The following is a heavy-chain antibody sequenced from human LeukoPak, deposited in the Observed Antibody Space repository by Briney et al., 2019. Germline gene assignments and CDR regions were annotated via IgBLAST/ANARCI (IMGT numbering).Heavy chain of an antibody. J-gene: IGHJ4*02. CDR2: ISYDGSNK. CDR1: GFTFSGYG. CDR3: AKDSSPLIDYDFWSGYSSYFDY. V-gene: IGHV3-30*18. Sequence: PGRSLRLSCAASGFTFSGYGMHWVRQAPGKGLEWVAVISYDGSNKYYADSVKGRFTISRDNSKNTLYLQMNSLRAEDTAVYYCAKDSSPLIDYDFWSGYSSYFDYWGQGTLVTVSS. D-gene: IGHD3-3*01.